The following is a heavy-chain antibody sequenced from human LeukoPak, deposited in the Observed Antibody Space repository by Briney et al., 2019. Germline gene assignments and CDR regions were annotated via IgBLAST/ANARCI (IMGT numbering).Heavy chain of an antibody. D-gene: IGHD5-24*01. CDR2: ISSSSSYI. CDR1: GFTFSSYS. J-gene: IGHJ4*02. V-gene: IGHV3-21*01. Sequence: GGSLRLSCAASGFTFSSYSMNWVRQAPGKGLEWVSSISSSSSYIYYADSVKGRFTISRDNAKNSLYLQMNSLRAEDTAVYYCARQGGYNEYYFDYWGQGTLVTVSS. CDR3: ARQGGYNEYYFDY.